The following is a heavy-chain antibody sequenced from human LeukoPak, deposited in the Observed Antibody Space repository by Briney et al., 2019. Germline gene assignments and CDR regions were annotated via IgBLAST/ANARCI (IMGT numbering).Heavy chain of an antibody. J-gene: IGHJ5*02. D-gene: IGHD3-22*01. CDR1: GGSISSGGYY. CDR3: ARAGKTYYYDSSGYFDNWFDP. CDR2: IYYSGST. Sequence: PSETLSLTCTVSGGSISSGGYYWSWIRQHPGKGLEWIGYIYYSGSTYYNPSLKSRVTISVDTSKNQFSLKLSSVTAADTAVYYCARAGKTYYYDSSGYFDNWFDPWGQGTLVTVSS. V-gene: IGHV4-30-4*08.